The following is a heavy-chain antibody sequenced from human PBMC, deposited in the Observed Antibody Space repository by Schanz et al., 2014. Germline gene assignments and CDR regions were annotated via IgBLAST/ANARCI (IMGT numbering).Heavy chain of an antibody. J-gene: IGHJ3*02. CDR3: ARGLGDERWLDLNEAFDI. CDR2: INPSVGNT. D-gene: IGHD6-19*01. V-gene: IGHV1-46*01. Sequence: QVQLVQSGAEVKKPGASVKVSCKASGYTFTSYYIHWFRQAPGQGLEWMGLINPSVGNTNYAQKFRGRVTMTRDTSTSTVYMELSSLRSEDTAVYYCARGLGDERWLDLNEAFDIWGQGTRVTVSS. CDR1: GYTFTSYY.